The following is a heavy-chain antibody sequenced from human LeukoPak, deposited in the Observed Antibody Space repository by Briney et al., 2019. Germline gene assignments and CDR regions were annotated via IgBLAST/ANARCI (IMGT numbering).Heavy chain of an antibody. V-gene: IGHV4-59*08. Sequence: PSETLSLTCTVSGGSISSYYWTWIRQPPGKGLEWIGFIYYSGSTNHNPSLKSRVTISVDTSKNQFSLKLSSVTAADTPVYYCARLYRPFGESYMDVWGKGTTVTVSS. J-gene: IGHJ6*03. D-gene: IGHD3-10*01. CDR1: GGSISSYY. CDR3: ARLYRPFGESYMDV. CDR2: IYYSGST.